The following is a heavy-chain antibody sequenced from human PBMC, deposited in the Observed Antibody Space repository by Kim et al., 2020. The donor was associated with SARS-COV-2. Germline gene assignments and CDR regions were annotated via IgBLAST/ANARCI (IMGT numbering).Heavy chain of an antibody. CDR2: ISYDGSNK. J-gene: IGHJ4*01. CDR3: ARAAITMVRGAIMAFDY. V-gene: IGHV3-30*04. CDR1: GFTFSSYA. D-gene: IGHD3-10*01. Sequence: LSLTCAASGFTFSSYAMHWVRQAPGKGLEWVAVISYDGSNKYYADSVKGRFTISRDNSKNTLYLQMNSLRAEDTAVYYCARAAITMVRGAIMAFDYW.